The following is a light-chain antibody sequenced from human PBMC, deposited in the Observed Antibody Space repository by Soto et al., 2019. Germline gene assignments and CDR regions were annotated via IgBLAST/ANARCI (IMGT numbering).Light chain of an antibody. J-gene: IGKJ3*01. CDR3: QHYDNSPPSVT. CDR1: QSVITN. CDR2: GAS. Sequence: EIVMTQSPATLSVSTGERATLSCRASQSVITNLAWYQQKPGKAPSLLIYGASRRATAIPDRFSGSGSGTDFILTISRLEPEDFAVYYCQHYDNSPPSVTFGPGTKVDIK. V-gene: IGKV3-20*01.